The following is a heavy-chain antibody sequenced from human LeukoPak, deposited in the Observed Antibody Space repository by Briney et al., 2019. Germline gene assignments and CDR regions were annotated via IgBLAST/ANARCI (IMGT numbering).Heavy chain of an antibody. V-gene: IGHV1-69*13. CDR1: GGTFSSCA. CDR2: IIPIFGTA. J-gene: IGHJ5*02. D-gene: IGHD5-18*01. Sequence: GASVKVSCKASGGTFSSCAISWVRQAPGQGLEWMGGIIPIFGTANYAQKFQGRVTITADESTSTAYMELSSLRSEDTAVYYCARVGYSYGYDWFDPWGQGTLVTVSS. CDR3: ARVGYSYGYDWFDP.